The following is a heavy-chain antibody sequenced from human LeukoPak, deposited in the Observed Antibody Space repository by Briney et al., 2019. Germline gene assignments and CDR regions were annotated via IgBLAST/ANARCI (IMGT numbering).Heavy chain of an antibody. CDR2: MHYSGTT. V-gene: IGHV4-39*07. CDR3: ARRVHSVRYSYYYTDV. CDR1: GGSIAISSHH. J-gene: IGHJ6*03. D-gene: IGHD1-26*01. Sequence: KSSETLSLTCTVSGGSIAISSHHWEWIRQPPGKGLEWIGSMHYSGTTYYNPSLKSRATMSVDTSKNQFSLRLRSVTAADTAVYSCARRVHSVRYSYYYTDVWGNGTPVTVSS.